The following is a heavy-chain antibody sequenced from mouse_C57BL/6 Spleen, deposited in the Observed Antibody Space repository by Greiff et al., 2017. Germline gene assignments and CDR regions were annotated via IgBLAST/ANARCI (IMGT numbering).Heavy chain of an antibody. D-gene: IGHD1-1*01. CDR1: GFSLTSYG. CDR3: ARGDYYGSGTWFTN. CDR2: ILSGGST. Sequence: QVQLQQSGPGLVQPSQSLSITCTVSGFSLTSYGVHWVRQSPGKGLEWLGVILSGGSTDYNAAFISRLSISKDNSKSQVYFKMNSLQADDRAIYYCARGDYYGSGTWFTNWGKETLVTVSA. V-gene: IGHV2-2*01. J-gene: IGHJ3*01.